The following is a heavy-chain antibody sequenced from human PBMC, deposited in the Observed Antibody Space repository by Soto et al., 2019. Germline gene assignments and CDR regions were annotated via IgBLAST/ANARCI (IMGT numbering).Heavy chain of an antibody. Sequence: LRLSCAASGFTFSTYSMNWVRQAPGKGLEWVSAISSSSSYTYYADSLRGRFSVSRDNSKNSLYLQMNSLRAEDTAVYYCAKLVTGTVRFDYWGQGTLVTVSS. D-gene: IGHD1-20*01. CDR2: ISSSSSYT. J-gene: IGHJ4*02. CDR1: GFTFSTYS. V-gene: IGHV3-21*04. CDR3: AKLVTGTVRFDY.